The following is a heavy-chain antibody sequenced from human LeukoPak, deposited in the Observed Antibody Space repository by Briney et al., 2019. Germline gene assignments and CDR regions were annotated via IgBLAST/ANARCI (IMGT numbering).Heavy chain of an antibody. CDR2: INYSGGT. V-gene: IGHV4-34*01. CDR3: ARDAGDSYGFDVYWGRQNWFDP. J-gene: IGHJ5*02. D-gene: IGHD5-18*01. Sequence: PSETLSLTCAVYGGSFNGYYWNWIRQPPGKGLEWIGEINYSGGTNYNPSLKSRVIISIDTSNNQFSLKLTSVTAADTAVYYCARDAGDSYGFDVYWGRQNWFDPWGQGTLVTVSS. CDR1: GGSFNGYY.